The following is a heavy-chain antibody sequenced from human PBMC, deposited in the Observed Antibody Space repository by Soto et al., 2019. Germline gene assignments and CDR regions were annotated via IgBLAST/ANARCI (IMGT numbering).Heavy chain of an antibody. J-gene: IGHJ6*02. CDR3: ARVVLRFLQWLSNGMDV. CDR2: IYYSGST. D-gene: IGHD3-3*01. V-gene: IGHV4-30-4*01. CDR1: GGSISSGDYY. Sequence: SETLSLTCTVSGGSISSGDYYWSWIRQPPGKGLEWIGYIYYSGSTYYNPSLKSRVTISVDTSKNQFSLKLSSVTAADTAVYYCARVVLRFLQWLSNGMDVWGQGTTVTVSS.